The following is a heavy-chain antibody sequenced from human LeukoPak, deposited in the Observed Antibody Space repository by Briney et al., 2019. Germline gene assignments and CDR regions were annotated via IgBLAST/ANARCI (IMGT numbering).Heavy chain of an antibody. CDR2: INHSGST. CDR1: GGSFSGYY. V-gene: IGHV4-34*01. CDR3: ARRDYGDYRSPNFDY. D-gene: IGHD4-17*01. J-gene: IGHJ4*02. Sequence: SETLSLTCAVYGGSFSGYYWSWIRQPPGKGLEWSGEINHSGSTNYNPSLKSRVTISVDTSKNQFSLKLSSVTAADTAVYYCARRDYGDYRSPNFDYWGQGTLVTVSS.